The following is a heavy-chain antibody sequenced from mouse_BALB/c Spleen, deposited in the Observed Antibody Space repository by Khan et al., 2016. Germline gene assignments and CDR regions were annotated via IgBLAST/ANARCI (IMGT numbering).Heavy chain of an antibody. CDR1: GYTFTNYG. Sequence: QIQLVQSGPELKKPGETVKISCKASGYTFTNYGMNWVKQAPGKGLKWMGWINTYTGEPTYADDFKGRFAFSLETSASTAYLQINNLKNEDTATYCCARYYGSSSFDYWGQGTTLTVSS. J-gene: IGHJ2*01. CDR3: ARYYGSSSFDY. D-gene: IGHD1-1*01. CDR2: INTYTGEP. V-gene: IGHV9-3-1*01.